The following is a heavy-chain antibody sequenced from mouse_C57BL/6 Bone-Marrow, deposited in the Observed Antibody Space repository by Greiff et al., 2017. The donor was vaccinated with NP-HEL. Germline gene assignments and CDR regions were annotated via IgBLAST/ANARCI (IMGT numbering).Heavy chain of an antibody. CDR1: GFTFSSYG. V-gene: IGHV5-6*01. CDR3: ARLGQLRPDY. D-gene: IGHD3-2*02. Sequence: EVQVVESGGDLVKPGGSLKLSCAASGFTFSSYGMSWVRQTPDKRLEWVATISSGGSYTYYPDSVKGRFTISRDNAKNTLYLQMSSLKSEDTAMYYCARLGQLRPDYWGQGTTLTVSS. J-gene: IGHJ2*01. CDR2: ISSGGSYT.